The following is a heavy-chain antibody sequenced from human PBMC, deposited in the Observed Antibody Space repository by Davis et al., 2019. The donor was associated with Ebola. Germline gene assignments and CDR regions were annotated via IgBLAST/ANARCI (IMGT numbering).Heavy chain of an antibody. V-gene: IGHV1-69*10. J-gene: IGHJ6*02. D-gene: IGHD6-6*01. CDR2: INAGNGNT. CDR3: ARDLRVGLVHYYYGMDV. Sequence: SVKVSCKASGGTFSSYAISWVRQAPGQRLEWMGWINAGNGNTKYSQKFQGRVTITADKSTSTAYMELSSLRSEDTAVYYCARDLRVGLVHYYYGMDVWGQGTTVTVSS. CDR1: GGTFSSYA.